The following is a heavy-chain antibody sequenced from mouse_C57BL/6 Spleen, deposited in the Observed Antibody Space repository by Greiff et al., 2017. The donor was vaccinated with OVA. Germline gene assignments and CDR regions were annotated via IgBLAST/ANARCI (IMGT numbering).Heavy chain of an antibody. CDR3: AKGAYGSSYGFAY. CDR1: GFSLPSKG. J-gene: IGHJ3*01. D-gene: IGHD1-1*01. Sequence: VMLVESGPGLLAPSRGLSIPCTFSGFSLPSKGVDWVGKPPGKGLEWRGVIWGGGSTNYNSALMSRLSISKDNSKSQVFLKMNSLQTDDTAMYYCAKGAYGSSYGFAYWGQGTLVTVSA. V-gene: IGHV2-9*01. CDR2: IWGGGST.